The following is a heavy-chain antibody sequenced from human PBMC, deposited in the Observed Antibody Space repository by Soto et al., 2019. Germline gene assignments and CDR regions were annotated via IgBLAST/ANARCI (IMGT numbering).Heavy chain of an antibody. D-gene: IGHD3-3*01. Sequence: QVQLQESGPGLVKPSGTLSLTCAVSGGSISSSNWWSWVRQPPGKGLEWIGEIYHSGSTNYNPSLKSRVSISVDKSKNQFSLKLSSVTAADTAVYYCASSLTTIFGTSLKWFDPWGQGTLVTVSS. CDR2: IYHSGST. J-gene: IGHJ5*02. CDR1: GGSISSSNW. CDR3: ASSLTTIFGTSLKWFDP. V-gene: IGHV4-4*02.